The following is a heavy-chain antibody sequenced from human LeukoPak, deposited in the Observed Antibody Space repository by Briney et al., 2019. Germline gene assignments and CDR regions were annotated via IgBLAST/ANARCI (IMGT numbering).Heavy chain of an antibody. Sequence: SETLSLTCTVSGGSISSYYWSRIRQPPGKGLEWIGYIYYSGSTNYNPSLKSRVTISVDTSKNQFSLKLSSVTAADTAVYYCARVALSGSYFLLFDYWGQGTLVTVSS. CDR1: GGSISSYY. CDR2: IYYSGST. CDR3: ARVALSGSYFLLFDY. J-gene: IGHJ4*02. V-gene: IGHV4-59*01. D-gene: IGHD1-26*01.